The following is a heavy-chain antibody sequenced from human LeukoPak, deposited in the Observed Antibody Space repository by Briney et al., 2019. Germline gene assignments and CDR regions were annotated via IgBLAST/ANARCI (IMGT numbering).Heavy chain of an antibody. V-gene: IGHV4-4*07. CDR2: IYTSGST. CDR1: GGSISSYY. Sequence: SETLSLICTVSGGSISSYYWSWIRQPAGKGLEWIGRIYTSGSTNYNPSLKSRVTMSVDTSKNQFSLKLSSVTAADTAVYYCARELSLDGSGTSGGWFDPWGQGTLVTVSS. J-gene: IGHJ5*02. D-gene: IGHD3-10*01. CDR3: ARELSLDGSGTSGGWFDP.